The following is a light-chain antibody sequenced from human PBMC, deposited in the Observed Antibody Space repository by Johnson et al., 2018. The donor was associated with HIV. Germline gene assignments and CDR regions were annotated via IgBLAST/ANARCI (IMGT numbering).Light chain of an antibody. CDR3: GTWDIRLRSGF. J-gene: IGLJ1*01. V-gene: IGLV1-51*01. CDR2: DNN. Sequence: QSVLTQPPSVSAAPGQKVTISCSGSSSNIGYNSVSWYLQLPGTAPKLLIYDNNKRPSGTPDRFSGSKSGTSATLGITGLQTGDEADYYFGTWDIRLRSGFCGTGTNVTVL. CDR1: SSNIGYNS.